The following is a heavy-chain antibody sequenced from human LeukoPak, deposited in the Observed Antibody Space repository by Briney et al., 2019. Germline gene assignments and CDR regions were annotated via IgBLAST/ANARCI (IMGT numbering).Heavy chain of an antibody. J-gene: IGHJ4*02. Sequence: GGSLRLSCAASGSTFSNYGIHWVRQAPGTGLEWVAVISYDGSNQYYADSVKGRFTISRDNSKNTLYLQMNSLRAEDTAMYYCAKEGSGYYYFDYWGQGTLVTVSS. D-gene: IGHD3-22*01. V-gene: IGHV3-30*18. CDR1: GSTFSNYG. CDR2: ISYDGSNQ. CDR3: AKEGSGYYYFDY.